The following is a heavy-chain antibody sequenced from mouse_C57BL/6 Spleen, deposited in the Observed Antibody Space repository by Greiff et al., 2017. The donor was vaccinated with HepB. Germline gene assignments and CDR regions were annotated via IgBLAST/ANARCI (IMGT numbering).Heavy chain of an antibody. CDR3: ARDRGLMEGYFGV. CDR2: ISDGGSYT. V-gene: IGHV5-4*01. J-gene: IGHJ1*03. CDR1: GFNFSSYA. D-gene: IGHD3-3*01. Sequence: VKLMESGGGLVKPGGSLKLSCAASGFNFSSYAMSWVRQTSDKRLEWVATISDGGSYTYYPDNVKGPFTTSRDNAKNNLYLQMRHLKSEHTAKYYCARDRGLMEGYFGVWGTGTTVTVSS.